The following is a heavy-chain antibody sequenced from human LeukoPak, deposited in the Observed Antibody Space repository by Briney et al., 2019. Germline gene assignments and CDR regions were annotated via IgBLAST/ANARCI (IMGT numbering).Heavy chain of an antibody. V-gene: IGHV3-30*18. CDR2: ISYDENNK. CDR3: AKSGSGGSYRDFDY. D-gene: IGHD1-26*01. J-gene: IGHJ4*02. CDR1: GFTFSSHG. Sequence: PGRSLRLSCEASGFTFSSHGMHWVRQAPGKGLEWVAVISYDENNKYYADSVKGRFTISRDNSKNTLYLQMNSLRAEDTAVYYCAKSGSGGSYRDFDYWGQGTLVTVSS.